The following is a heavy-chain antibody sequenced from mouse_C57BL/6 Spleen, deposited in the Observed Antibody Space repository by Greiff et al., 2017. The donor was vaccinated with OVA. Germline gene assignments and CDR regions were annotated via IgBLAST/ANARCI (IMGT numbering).Heavy chain of an antibody. CDR3: ARERVYDYFDY. CDR1: GYSITSGYY. Sequence: EVQLVESGPGLVKPSQSLSLTCSVTGYSITSGYYWNWIRQFPGNKLEWMGYISYDGSNNYNPSLKNRISITRDTSKNQFFLKLNSVTTEDTATYYCARERVYDYFDYWGQGTTLTVSS. J-gene: IGHJ2*01. CDR2: ISYDGSN. D-gene: IGHD2-3*01. V-gene: IGHV3-6*01.